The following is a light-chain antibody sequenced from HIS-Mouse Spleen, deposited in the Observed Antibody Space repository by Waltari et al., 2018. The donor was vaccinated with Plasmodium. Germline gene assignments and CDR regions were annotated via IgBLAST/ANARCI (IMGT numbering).Light chain of an antibody. Sequence: SYELTQPPSVSVSPGQTASITCSGDKLGDKYACWYQQKPGQSPLPGIYQDGKRPSGIPERFSGSNAGNTATLTISGTQAMDEADYYCQAWDSSTVVFGGGTKLTVL. CDR2: QDG. J-gene: IGLJ2*01. CDR1: KLGDKY. V-gene: IGLV3-1*01. CDR3: QAWDSSTVV.